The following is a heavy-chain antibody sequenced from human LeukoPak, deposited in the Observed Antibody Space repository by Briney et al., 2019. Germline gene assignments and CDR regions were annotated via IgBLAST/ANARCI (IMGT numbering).Heavy chain of an antibody. D-gene: IGHD6-13*01. CDR1: GYTFTGYY. V-gene: IGHV1-69*13. Sequence: AASVKVSCKASGYTFTGYYMHWVRQAPGQGLEWMGGIIPIFGTANYAQKFQGRVTITADESTSTAYMELSSLRSEDTAVYYCRIAAAPDDYWGQGTLVTVSS. CDR2: IIPIFGTA. CDR3: RIAAAPDDY. J-gene: IGHJ4*02.